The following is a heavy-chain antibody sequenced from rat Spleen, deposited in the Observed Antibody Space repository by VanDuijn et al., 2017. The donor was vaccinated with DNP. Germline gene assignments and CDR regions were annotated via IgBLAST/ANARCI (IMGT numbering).Heavy chain of an antibody. CDR3: TRGPNYGDFLDFLDY. Sequence: EVQLVESGGGPVQPGRSLKLSCAASGFTFSNYGMHWIRQAPTKGLEWVASISPSGGSTYFRDSVKGRFTISRDNAQSTLYLQMDSLRSEDTATYYCTRGPNYGDFLDFLDYWGQGVMVSVSS. CDR1: GFTFSNYG. CDR2: ISPSGGST. V-gene: IGHV5-19*01. D-gene: IGHD1-11*01. J-gene: IGHJ2*01.